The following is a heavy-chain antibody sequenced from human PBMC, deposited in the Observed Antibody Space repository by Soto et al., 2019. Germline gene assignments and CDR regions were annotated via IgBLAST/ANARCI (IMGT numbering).Heavy chain of an antibody. CDR2: ISYDGSNK. Sequence: GGSLRLSCAASGFTFSSYAMHWVRQAPGKGLEWVAVISYDGSNKYYADYVKGRFTISRDNSKNTLYLQMNSLRAEDTAVYYCARDFSFLVLAARRYPDYYYYYGMDVWGQGTTVTVSS. CDR3: ARDFSFLVLAARRYPDYYYYYGMDV. CDR1: GFTFSSYA. J-gene: IGHJ6*02. D-gene: IGHD6-6*01. V-gene: IGHV3-30-3*01.